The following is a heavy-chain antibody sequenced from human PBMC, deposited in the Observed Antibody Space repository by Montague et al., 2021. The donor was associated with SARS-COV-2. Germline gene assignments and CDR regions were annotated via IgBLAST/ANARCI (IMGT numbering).Heavy chain of an antibody. CDR1: GGSTNNYY. D-gene: IGHD6-19*01. CDR3: ARHLAVGTSGFDI. V-gene: IGHV4-59*08. CDR2: IHYTGSA. J-gene: IGHJ3*02. Sequence: SETLSLTCTVSGGSTNNYYWSWIRQPPEKGPEWIAFIHYTGSANYNPSLKSRATISVDPYKNQCSLKLTSVTAADAALYYCARHLAVGTSGFDIWGQGTMVTVSS.